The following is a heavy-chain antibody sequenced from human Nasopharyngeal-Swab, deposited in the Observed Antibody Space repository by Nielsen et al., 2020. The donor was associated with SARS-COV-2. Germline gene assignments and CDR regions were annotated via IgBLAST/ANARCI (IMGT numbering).Heavy chain of an antibody. CDR2: IYYSGST. CDR3: ARLGFGETNDY. V-gene: IGHV4-39*01. CDR1: GGSISSTSYY. D-gene: IGHD3-10*01. J-gene: IGHJ4*02. Sequence: ESLKISCTVSGGSISSTSYYWGWIRQPPGKGLEWIGNIYYSGSTYYNPSLKSRVTISVDTSKNQFSLKLSSVTAADTAVYYCARLGFGETNDYWGQGTLVTVSS.